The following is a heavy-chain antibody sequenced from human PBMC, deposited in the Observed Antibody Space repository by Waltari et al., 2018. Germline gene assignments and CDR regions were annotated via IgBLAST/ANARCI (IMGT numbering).Heavy chain of an antibody. V-gene: IGHV3-74*01. CDR3: AREPSPDSSGYFYYYMDV. D-gene: IGHD3-22*01. CDR1: GFTFSRYC. Sequence: EVQLVESGGGLVQPGGSLRLSCAASGFTFSRYCMHWVRQAPGKGLVWVSRINSDGSGTIYADSVKGRFTISRDNAKNTLYLQLNSLRVEDTAVYYCAREPSPDSSGYFYYYMDVWGKGTTVTVSS. J-gene: IGHJ6*03. CDR2: INSDGSGT.